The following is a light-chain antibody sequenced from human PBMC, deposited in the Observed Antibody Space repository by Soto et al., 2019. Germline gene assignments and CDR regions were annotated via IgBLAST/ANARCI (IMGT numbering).Light chain of an antibody. J-gene: IGKJ3*01. CDR3: QEYYSTIFP. CDR1: QSVFYSSNNKNY. CDR2: WAS. Sequence: DIVMTQSPDSLAVSLGERATINCKSSQSVFYSSNNKNYLAWYQQKPGQPPKLLVYWASTRESGVPDRVSGSGSGTDFTLTITSLQAEDVAVYYCQEYYSTIFPFGPGTKVEIK. V-gene: IGKV4-1*01.